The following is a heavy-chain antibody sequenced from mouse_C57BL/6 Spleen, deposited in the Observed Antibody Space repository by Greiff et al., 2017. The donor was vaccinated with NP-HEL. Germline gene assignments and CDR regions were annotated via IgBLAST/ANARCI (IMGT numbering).Heavy chain of an antibody. D-gene: IGHD1-1*01. Sequence: QVQLQQSGPELVKPGASVKISCKASGYAFSSYWMHWVKQRPGKGLEWIGRIYPEDGDTNYNGKFKGKATLTADKSSSTAYMQLSSLTSEDSAVYCWARDYGSSSFAYWGQGTLVTVSA. J-gene: IGHJ3*01. CDR3: ARDYGSSSFAY. CDR2: IYPEDGDT. V-gene: IGHV1-82*01. CDR1: GYAFSSYW.